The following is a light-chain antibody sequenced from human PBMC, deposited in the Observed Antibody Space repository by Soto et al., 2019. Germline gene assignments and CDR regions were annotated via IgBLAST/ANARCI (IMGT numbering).Light chain of an antibody. Sequence: QSALTQPPSASGSPGQSVTISCTGTSSDVGAYKYVSWYQQYPGKAPKLMIYEVTKRPSWVPDRFSGSKSGNTAALTVSGLQAEEEADYYCTSYVGNDIWVFGGGTKVTVL. V-gene: IGLV2-8*01. CDR3: TSYVGNDIWV. CDR2: EVT. J-gene: IGLJ3*02. CDR1: SSDVGAYKY.